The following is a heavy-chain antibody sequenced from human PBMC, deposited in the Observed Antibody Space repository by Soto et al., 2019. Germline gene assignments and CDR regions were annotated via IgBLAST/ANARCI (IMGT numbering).Heavy chain of an antibody. Sequence: SETLSLTCTVSGGSISSSSYYWGWIRQPPGKGLEWIGSIYYSGSTYYNPSLKSRVTISVDTSKNQFSLKLSSVTAADTAVYYCASSLVVPAAMLGNWFDPWGQGTLVTVS. CDR3: ASSLVVPAAMLGNWFDP. J-gene: IGHJ5*02. CDR1: GGSISSSSYY. D-gene: IGHD2-2*01. V-gene: IGHV4-39*01. CDR2: IYYSGST.